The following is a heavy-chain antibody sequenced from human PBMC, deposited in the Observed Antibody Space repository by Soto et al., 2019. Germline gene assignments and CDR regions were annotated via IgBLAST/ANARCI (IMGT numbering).Heavy chain of an antibody. J-gene: IGHJ6*04. CDR2: ISGSGGST. CDR1: GFTFSSYW. CDR3: AKELSFFKGYSGYDEPNAMDV. Sequence: GGSLRLSCAASGFTFSSYWMSWVRQAPGKGLEWVSAISGSGGSTYYADSVKGRFTISRDNSKNTLYLQMNSLRAEDTAVYYCAKELSFFKGYSGYDEPNAMDVWGKGTTVTVSS. D-gene: IGHD5-12*01. V-gene: IGHV3-23*01.